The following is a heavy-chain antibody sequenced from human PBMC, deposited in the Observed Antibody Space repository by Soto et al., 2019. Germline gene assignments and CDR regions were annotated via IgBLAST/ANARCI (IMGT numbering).Heavy chain of an antibody. CDR1: GGSISSGDYY. CDR2: IYYSGST. V-gene: IGHV4-30-4*01. J-gene: IGHJ5*02. CDR3: ARSPEDYGPTVNWFDP. Sequence: QVQLQESGPGLVKPSQTLSLTCTVSGGSISSGDYYWSWIRQPPGKGLEWIGYIYYSGSTYYNPSLKSRVTISVDTSKNQSALKLSSVTAADTAVYYCARSPEDYGPTVNWFDPWGQGTLVTVSS. D-gene: IGHD4-17*01.